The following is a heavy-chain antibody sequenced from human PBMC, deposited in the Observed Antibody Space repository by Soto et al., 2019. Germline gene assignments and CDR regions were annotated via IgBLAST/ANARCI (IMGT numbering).Heavy chain of an antibody. J-gene: IGHJ6*02. CDR3: ARENRPAYSSEAHGMDV. D-gene: IGHD3-22*01. Sequence: GASVKVSCKASEYTFTGYCFYWVRQAPGQGLEGMGWINPNGGGTKYAQKFQGRVTMTRDTSISTAYMELSGLTSDDTAVYFCARENRPAYSSEAHGMDVWGQGTTVAVSS. CDR2: INPNGGGT. V-gene: IGHV1-2*02. CDR1: EYTFTGYC.